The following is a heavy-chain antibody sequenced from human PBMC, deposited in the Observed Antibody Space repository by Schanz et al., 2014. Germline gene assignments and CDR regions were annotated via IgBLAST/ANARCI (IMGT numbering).Heavy chain of an antibody. J-gene: IGHJ4*02. D-gene: IGHD3-16*01. CDR3: VRLDVHDY. V-gene: IGHV3-72*01. Sequence: EVQLVESGGGLVKPGGSLRLSCAASGFTMRNEWMSWVRQAPGKGLEWVGRITNKPNNYNTEYAASGKGRFTISRDDSRNSLYLQMSSLKAEDAAVYYCVRLDVHDYWGQGTLVTVSA. CDR2: ITNKPNNYNT. CDR1: GFTMRNEW.